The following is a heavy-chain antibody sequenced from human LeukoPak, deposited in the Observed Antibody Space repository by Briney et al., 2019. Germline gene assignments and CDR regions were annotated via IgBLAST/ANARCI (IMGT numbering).Heavy chain of an antibody. J-gene: IGHJ4*02. CDR3: ARQIGYCSSTSCYVYFDY. V-gene: IGHV5-10-1*01. D-gene: IGHD2-2*01. Sequence: GESLKISCKGSGYSFTSYWISWVRQMPGKGLEWVGRIDPSDSYTNYSPSFQGHVTISGDKSIGTAYLQWSSLKASDTALYYCARQIGYCSSTSCYVYFDYWGQGTLVTVSS. CDR1: GYSFTSYW. CDR2: IDPSDSYT.